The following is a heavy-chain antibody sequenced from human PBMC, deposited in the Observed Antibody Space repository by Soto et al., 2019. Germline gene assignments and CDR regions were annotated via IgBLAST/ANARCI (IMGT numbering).Heavy chain of an antibody. CDR2: ISSNGGFT. CDR3: VTTGHCSGTRCYEFRDYYYGMDV. J-gene: IGHJ6*02. D-gene: IGHD2-2*01. Sequence: PGGSLRLSCSASGFTFRNYALHWARQAPGKGLAYVSSISSNGGFTYYSDSVKGRFTISRDNSKNTLSLQMTRLRPEDTAVYYCVTTGHCSGTRCYEFRDYYYGMDVWGQGTTVTVSS. CDR1: GFTFRNYA. V-gene: IGHV3-64D*06.